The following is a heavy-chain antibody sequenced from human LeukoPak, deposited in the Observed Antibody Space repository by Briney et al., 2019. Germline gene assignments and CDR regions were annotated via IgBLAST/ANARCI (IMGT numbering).Heavy chain of an antibody. CDR1: GFTSSSYA. CDR3: ANDCFSARYSSSPIAPDAFDI. CDR2: ISGSGGST. V-gene: IGHV3-23*01. D-gene: IGHD6-6*01. Sequence: PGGSLRLSCAASGFTSSSYARSWFRQAPGKGLEWVSAISGSGGSTYYADSVKGRFTISRDNSKNTLYLQMNSLRAEDTAVYYCANDCFSARYSSSPIAPDAFDIWGQGTMVTVSS. J-gene: IGHJ3*02.